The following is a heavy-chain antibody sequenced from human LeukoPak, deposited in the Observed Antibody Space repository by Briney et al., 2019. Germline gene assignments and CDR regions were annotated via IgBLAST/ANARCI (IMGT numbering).Heavy chain of an antibody. D-gene: IGHD4-17*01. CDR3: AKVAIGDYPYYYHGMDV. CDR1: GFTFSFYA. J-gene: IGHJ6*02. V-gene: IGHV3-23*01. CDR2: ISGSGANT. Sequence: GGSLRLSRAASGFTFSFYAMSWVRQAPGKGLEWVSGISGSGANTYYSDSVKGRFTISRDNSKNTVWLQMTSLRAEDTAVFYCAKVAIGDYPYYYHGMDVWGQGTTVTVSS.